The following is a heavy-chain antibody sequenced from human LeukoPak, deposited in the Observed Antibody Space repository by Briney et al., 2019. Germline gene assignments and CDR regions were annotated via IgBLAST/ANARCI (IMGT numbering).Heavy chain of an antibody. Sequence: ASVKVSCKTSGYTFTGYYMHWVRQAPGQGLEWMGWINPNSGGTSYAQKFQDRVTMTGDTSNSTAYMELSRLTSDDTAVYYCARAPMIVVVFPPRLDYWGQGTLVTVSS. D-gene: IGHD3-22*01. V-gene: IGHV1-2*02. CDR3: ARAPMIVVVFPPRLDY. CDR1: GYTFTGYY. CDR2: INPNSGGT. J-gene: IGHJ4*02.